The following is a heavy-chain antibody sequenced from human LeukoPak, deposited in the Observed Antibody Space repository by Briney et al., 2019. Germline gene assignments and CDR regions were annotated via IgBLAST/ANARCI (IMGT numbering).Heavy chain of an antibody. J-gene: IGHJ4*02. V-gene: IGHV4-4*07. Sequence: SETLSLTCTVSGASISSYYWSWIRQPAGRGLEWIGRIYASGSTNYNPSLKSRVTMSVDTSKNQFSLKLSSVTAADTAVYFCARESSGWFYFDYWGQGALVTVSS. CDR2: IYASGST. D-gene: IGHD6-19*01. CDR1: GASISSYY. CDR3: ARESSGWFYFDY.